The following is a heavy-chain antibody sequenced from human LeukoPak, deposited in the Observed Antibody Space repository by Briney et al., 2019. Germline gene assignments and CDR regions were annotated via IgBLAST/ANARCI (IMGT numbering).Heavy chain of an antibody. V-gene: IGHV3-64*01. Sequence: GGSLRLSCAASGFNFNYYGMHWVRQAPGKGLEHVSAISKNGGSTYYANSLKGRFTISRDNSKNTLYLQMNSLRAEDTAVYYCARGPSGYHNTGGQGTLVTVSS. J-gene: IGHJ4*02. CDR1: GFNFNYYG. CDR3: ARGPSGYHNT. CDR2: ISKNGGST. D-gene: IGHD5-12*01.